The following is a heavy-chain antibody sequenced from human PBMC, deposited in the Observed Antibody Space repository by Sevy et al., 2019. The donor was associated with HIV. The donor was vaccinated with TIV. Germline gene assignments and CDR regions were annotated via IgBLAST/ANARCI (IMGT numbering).Heavy chain of an antibody. D-gene: IGHD2-21*02. CDR3: ARDGGSVVVTPFDY. Sequence: ASVKVSCKASGYSFTGQYVHWVRQAPGQGLEWMGWINPNNGGTDFAQKFQGRVTMTRDTSISTAYMELSSLRSDDTAVYYCARDGGSVVVTPFDYWGQGTLVTVSS. V-gene: IGHV1-2*02. J-gene: IGHJ4*02. CDR2: INPNNGGT. CDR1: GYSFTGQY.